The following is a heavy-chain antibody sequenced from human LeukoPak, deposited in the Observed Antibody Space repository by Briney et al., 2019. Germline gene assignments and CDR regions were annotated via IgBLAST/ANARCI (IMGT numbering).Heavy chain of an antibody. V-gene: IGHV4-34*01. Sequence: SETPSLTCAVYGGSFSGYYWSWIRQPPGKGLEWIGEINHSGSTNYNPSLKSRVTMYIDTSKNQFSQKLSSVTAADTAMFFCAKRNGYGVIDYWGQGTLVTVSS. CDR1: GGSFSGYY. CDR2: INHSGST. J-gene: IGHJ4*02. CDR3: AKRNGYGVIDY. D-gene: IGHD5-12*01.